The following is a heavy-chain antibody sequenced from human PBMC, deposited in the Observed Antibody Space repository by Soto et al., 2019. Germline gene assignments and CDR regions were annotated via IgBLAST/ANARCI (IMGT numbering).Heavy chain of an antibody. CDR1: GFTFSSCG. CDR3: ARDSKASGGFHYFDY. J-gene: IGHJ4*02. V-gene: IGHV3-33*01. D-gene: IGHD2-15*01. CDR2: IWHDGTNK. Sequence: QVQLVESGGGVVHPGGSLRLSCAASGFTFSSCGMNWVRQAPGKGLEWVAIIWHDGTNKYYVESVKGRFAISRDNSQNTLYLQMDSLRVEDTAVYYCARDSKASGGFHYFDYWGQGTLVTVSS.